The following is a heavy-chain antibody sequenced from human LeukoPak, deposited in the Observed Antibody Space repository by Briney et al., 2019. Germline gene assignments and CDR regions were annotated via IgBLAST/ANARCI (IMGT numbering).Heavy chain of an antibody. CDR2: IHHSGST. V-gene: IGHV4-34*01. CDR1: GGSFSGYY. Sequence: PSETLSLTCAVYGGSFSGYYWSWIRQPPGKGLEWIGEIHHSGSTNYNPSLKSRVSISVDTSKNQFSLKLGSVTAADTAVYYCARAGGVPAAYFDFWGQGTLVTVSS. J-gene: IGHJ4*02. D-gene: IGHD2-2*01. CDR3: ARAGGVPAAYFDF.